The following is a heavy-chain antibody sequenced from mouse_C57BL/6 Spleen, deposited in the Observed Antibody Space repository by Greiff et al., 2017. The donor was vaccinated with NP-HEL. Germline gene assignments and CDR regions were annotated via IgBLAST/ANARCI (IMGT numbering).Heavy chain of an antibody. D-gene: IGHD1-1*01. J-gene: IGHJ2*01. Sequence: QVQLQQPGAELVRPGTSVKLSCKASGYTFTSYWMHWVKQRPGQGLEWIGVIDPSDSYTNYNQKFKGKATLTVDTSSSTAYMQLSSLTSEDSAVYYCARRGYYGSSLYYLDYWGQGTTLTVSS. CDR1: GYTFTSYW. V-gene: IGHV1-59*01. CDR2: IDPSDSYT. CDR3: ARRGYYGSSLYYLDY.